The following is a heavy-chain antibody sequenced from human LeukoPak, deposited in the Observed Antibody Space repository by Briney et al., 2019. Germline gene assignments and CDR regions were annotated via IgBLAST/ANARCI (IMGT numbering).Heavy chain of an antibody. J-gene: IGHJ4*02. V-gene: IGHV1-69*10. CDR3: ARGPLNSAAAAGHSLEY. CDR1: GGTFNSYI. D-gene: IGHD6-13*01. Sequence: ASVKVSSKASGGTFNSYIMSWVRQAPGHGLEWRGGIIPILDMANNAQKFQGRVTITADKSTSTAYMELSSLTSEDTAMYYCARGPLNSAAAAGHSLEYWGQGTLVTVSS. CDR2: IIPILDMA.